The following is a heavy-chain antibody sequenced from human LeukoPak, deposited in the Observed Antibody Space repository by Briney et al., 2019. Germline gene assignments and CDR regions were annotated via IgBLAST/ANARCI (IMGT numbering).Heavy chain of an antibody. CDR3: AREWGSGFITGTSHGGELDY. Sequence: GATVKVSCKASGYTFTSYGISWVRQAPGQGLEWMGWISAYNGNTNYAQKLQGRVTMTTDTSTSTAYMELRSLRSDDTAVYYCAREWGSGFITGTSHGGELDYWGQGTLVTVSS. CDR1: GYTFTSYG. V-gene: IGHV1-18*01. CDR2: ISAYNGNT. J-gene: IGHJ4*02. D-gene: IGHD1-7*01.